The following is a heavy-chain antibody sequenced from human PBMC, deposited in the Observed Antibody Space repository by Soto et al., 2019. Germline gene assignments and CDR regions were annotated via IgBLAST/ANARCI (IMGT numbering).Heavy chain of an antibody. V-gene: IGHV3-33*01. D-gene: IGHD4-17*01. J-gene: IGHJ5*02. CDR1: GFNYNDYG. CDR2: IWHDGSEQ. CDR3: ARTPMTRVTRWTWFDP. Sequence: QVQVVESGGGVVRPGMSLRLSCNASGFNYNDYGMNWVRQTPAKGLEWVAVIWHDGSEQHYADSVKGRFTISRDNSNSMLYLQMNSLGVEDTAVYYGARTPMTRVTRWTWFDPWGQGTLVIVSS.